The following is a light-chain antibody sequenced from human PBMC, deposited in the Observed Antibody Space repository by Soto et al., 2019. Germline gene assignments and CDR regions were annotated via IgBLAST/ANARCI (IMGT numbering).Light chain of an antibody. CDR3: QQRSNWPPIT. V-gene: IGKV3-11*01. Sequence: EIVLTQSPATLSLSPGERATLSCRASQSVSSYLAWYQQKPGQAPRLLIYDASNRATGIPARFSGSGSGTDFTLTISSLEPDDFALYYCQQRSNWPPITFGQRTRLEIK. J-gene: IGKJ5*01. CDR1: QSVSSY. CDR2: DAS.